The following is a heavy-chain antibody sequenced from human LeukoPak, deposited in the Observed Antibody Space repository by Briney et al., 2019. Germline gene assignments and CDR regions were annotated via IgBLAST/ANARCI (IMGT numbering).Heavy chain of an antibody. D-gene: IGHD6-13*01. V-gene: IGHV3-30-3*01. J-gene: IGHJ4*02. CDR2: ISYDGSNK. CDR1: GFTFSSYA. Sequence: PGRSLRLSCAASGFTFSSYAMHWVRQAPGKGLEWVAVISYDGSNKYYADSVKGRFTISRDNSMNTLYLQMNSLRAEDTAVYYCARTGVPAIAAAGPHYFDYWGQGTLVTVSS. CDR3: ARTGVPAIAAAGPHYFDY.